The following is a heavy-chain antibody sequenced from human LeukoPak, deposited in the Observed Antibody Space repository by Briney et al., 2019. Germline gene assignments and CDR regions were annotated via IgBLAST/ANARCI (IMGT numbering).Heavy chain of an antibody. CDR2: ISGGSTTI. V-gene: IGHV3-48*01. D-gene: IGHD6-13*01. J-gene: IGHJ5*02. CDR3: AKELIAAALGT. Sequence: GGSLRLSCAASGFTFSSHSMTWVRQAPGKGLEWVSYISGGSTTIYYADSVKGRFTISRDNSKNTLYLQMNSLRAEDTAVYYCAKELIAAALGTWGQGTLVTVSS. CDR1: GFTFSSHS.